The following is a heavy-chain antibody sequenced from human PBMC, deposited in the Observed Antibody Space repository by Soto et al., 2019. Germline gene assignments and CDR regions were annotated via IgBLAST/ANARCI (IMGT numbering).Heavy chain of an antibody. J-gene: IGHJ5*02. CDR2: IYYSGST. CDR3: ARAGVATIYPGNNWFDP. D-gene: IGHD5-12*01. V-gene: IGHV4-30-4*01. CDR1: GGPITSGDYT. Sequence: QVQLQESGPGLVKPSQPLPLTCTASGGPITSGDYTGIWIGQPPGKAREWFGYIYYSGSTYYNPSLKSRVTISVDTSKNQFSLNLSSVTAADTAMYYCARAGVATIYPGNNWFDPWGQGTLVTVSS.